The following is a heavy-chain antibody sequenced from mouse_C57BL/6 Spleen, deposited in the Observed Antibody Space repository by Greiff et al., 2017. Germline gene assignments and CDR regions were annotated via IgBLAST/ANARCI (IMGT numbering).Heavy chain of an antibody. D-gene: IGHD2-1*01. CDR2: ISYSGST. CDR3: ARGGNYWAMDY. V-gene: IGHV3-1*01. Sequence: EVMLVESGPGMVKPSQSLSLTCTVTGYSITSGYDWHWLRHFPGNKLEWMGYISYSGSTNYNPSLKSRISITHDTSKNHFFLKLNSVTTEDTATDYCARGGNYWAMDYWGQGTSVTVSS. J-gene: IGHJ4*01. CDR1: GYSITSGYD.